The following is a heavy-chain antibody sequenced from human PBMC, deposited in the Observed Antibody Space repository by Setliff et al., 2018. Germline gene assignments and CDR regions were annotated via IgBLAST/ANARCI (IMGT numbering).Heavy chain of an antibody. CDR1: GYSISSGYY. CDR2: IYHSGST. D-gene: IGHD1-1*01. J-gene: IGHJ4*02. Sequence: SETLSLTCAVSGYSISSGYYWGWIRQPPGKGLEWIGSIYHSGSTYYNPSLKSRVTISVHTSKNQFSLRLTSVTAADTAIYYCARVRNTQNGFFDYWSQGTLVTVSS. V-gene: IGHV4-38-2*01. CDR3: ARVRNTQNGFFDY.